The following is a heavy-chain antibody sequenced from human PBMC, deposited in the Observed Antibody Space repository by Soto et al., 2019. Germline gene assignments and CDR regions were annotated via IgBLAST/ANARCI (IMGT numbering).Heavy chain of an antibody. D-gene: IGHD2-8*02. V-gene: IGHV4-31*03. CDR3: ARALPWSPHYYGMDV. J-gene: IGHJ6*02. CDR1: GGSISSGGYY. Sequence: PSGTLALTCTVSGGSISSGGYYWSCIRQHPGKGLEGIGYIYYSGSTYYNPSLKSRVTISVDTSKNQFSLKLSSVTAADTAVYYCARALPWSPHYYGMDVWGQGTTVTVSS. CDR2: IYYSGST.